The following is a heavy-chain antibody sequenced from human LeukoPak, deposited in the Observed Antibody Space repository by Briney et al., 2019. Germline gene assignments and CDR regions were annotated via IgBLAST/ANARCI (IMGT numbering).Heavy chain of an antibody. Sequence: GGSLRLSCAASGFTFSSYSMTWVRQAPGKGLEWVANIKQDGSKKSYVDSVKGRFTISRDNAKNSLYLQMNSLRAEDTAIYYCTRVGYIDEGIDYWGQGTLVTVSS. CDR2: IKQDGSKK. V-gene: IGHV3-7*04. CDR3: TRVGYIDEGIDY. J-gene: IGHJ4*02. CDR1: GFTFSSYS. D-gene: IGHD5-24*01.